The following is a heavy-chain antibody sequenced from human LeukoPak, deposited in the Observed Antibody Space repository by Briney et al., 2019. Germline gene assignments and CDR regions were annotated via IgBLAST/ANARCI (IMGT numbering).Heavy chain of an antibody. CDR1: GYSISSGYY. Sequence: SETLSLTCTISGYSISSGYYWGWIRQPPGKGLQWFGSIYDSGSTYYNPSLKSRVTISVDTSKNQFSLKLSSVTAADTAVYYCARAGGYSGYDRFDYWGQGTLVTVSS. V-gene: IGHV4-38-2*02. D-gene: IGHD5-12*01. CDR2: IYDSGST. J-gene: IGHJ4*02. CDR3: ARAGGYSGYDRFDY.